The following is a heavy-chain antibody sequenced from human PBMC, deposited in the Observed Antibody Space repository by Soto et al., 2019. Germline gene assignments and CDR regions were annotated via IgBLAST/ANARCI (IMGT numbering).Heavy chain of an antibody. D-gene: IGHD6-13*01. CDR1: GFSLSTSGMC. J-gene: IGHJ6*02. CDR3: ARIRAYSSSWYYYYGMDV. V-gene: IGHV2-70*01. Sequence: SGPTLVNPTQTLTLTCTFSGFSLSTSGMCVSWIRQPPGKALEWLALIDWDDDKYYSTSLKTRLTISKDTSKNQVVLTMTNMDPVDTATYYCARIRAYSSSWYYYYGMDVWGQGTTVTVS. CDR2: IDWDDDK.